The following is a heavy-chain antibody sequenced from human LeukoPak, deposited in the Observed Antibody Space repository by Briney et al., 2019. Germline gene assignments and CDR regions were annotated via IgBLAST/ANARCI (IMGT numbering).Heavy chain of an antibody. Sequence: GGSLRLSCAASEFTFSSYNMNWVRQAPGKGLEWVSAISGSGGSTYYADSVKGRFTISRDNSKNTLYLQMNSLRAEDTAVYYCAKETGYSSSWTEPIDYWGQGTLVTVSS. CDR3: AKETGYSSSWTEPIDY. CDR2: ISGSGGST. CDR1: EFTFSSYN. J-gene: IGHJ4*02. V-gene: IGHV3-23*01. D-gene: IGHD6-13*01.